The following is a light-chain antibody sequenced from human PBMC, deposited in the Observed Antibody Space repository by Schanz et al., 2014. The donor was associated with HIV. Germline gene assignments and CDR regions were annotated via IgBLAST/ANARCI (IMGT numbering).Light chain of an antibody. CDR3: QQTYNTSIT. CDR2: DAS. Sequence: DIQMTQSPSSLSASVGDRVTITCQASQDITNYLNWYQQKPGKAPKLLIYDASNLETGVPSRFSGSGSGTDFTLIISSLQPEDFASYFCQQTYNTSITFGQGTRLEIK. CDR1: QDITNY. V-gene: IGKV1-33*01. J-gene: IGKJ5*01.